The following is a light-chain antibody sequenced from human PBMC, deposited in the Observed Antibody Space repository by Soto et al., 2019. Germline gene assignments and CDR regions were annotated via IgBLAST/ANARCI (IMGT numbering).Light chain of an antibody. V-gene: IGLV1-44*01. CDR2: NDN. CDR3: AAWDASLNGYV. CDR1: SSNIGSNT. J-gene: IGLJ1*01. Sequence: QSVLTQPTSASGTPGQRVTISCSGSSSNIGSNTVNWYQQLPGTAPKLLIYNDNQRPSGVPDRFSGSKSGTSASLAISGLQSGDEADYACAAWDASLNGYVFGTGTKLTVL.